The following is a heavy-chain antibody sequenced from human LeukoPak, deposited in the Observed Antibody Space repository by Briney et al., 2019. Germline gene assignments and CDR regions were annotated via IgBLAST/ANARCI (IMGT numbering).Heavy chain of an antibody. CDR2: LTGSGSST. CDR3: AKDRQWLVWDY. Sequence: GGSLRLSCAASGFTFSSYAMSWVRQAPGKGLEWVSALTGSGSSTYYADSVKGRFTISKDSSKNTLYLQMSSLRAEDTAVYYCAKDRQWLVWDYWGQGTLVTVSS. J-gene: IGHJ4*02. CDR1: GFTFSSYA. V-gene: IGHV3-23*01. D-gene: IGHD6-19*01.